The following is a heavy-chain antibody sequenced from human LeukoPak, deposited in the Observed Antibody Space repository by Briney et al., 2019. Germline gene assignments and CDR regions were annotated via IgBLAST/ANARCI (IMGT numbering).Heavy chain of an antibody. CDR3: ARGDSSGYVCDY. CDR2: ISGSGGDT. V-gene: IGHV3-21*06. D-gene: IGHD3-22*01. Sequence: GSLRLSCAASGFTFSSYGMHWVRQAPGKGLEWVSAISGSGGDTYYADSVKGRFTISRDNAKDSLYVQMDSLRAEDTAVYYCARGDSSGYVCDYWGQGTLVTVSS. J-gene: IGHJ4*02. CDR1: GFTFSSYG.